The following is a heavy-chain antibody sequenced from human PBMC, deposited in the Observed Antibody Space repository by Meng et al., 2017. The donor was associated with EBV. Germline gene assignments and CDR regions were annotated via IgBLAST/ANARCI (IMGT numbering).Heavy chain of an antibody. Sequence: QVQLQHAGAGGKKPGSSVKVSCRTSGGTFRSDAVSWVRQAPGQGLEWMGGLIPMSGAPHYAQKFQDRVTIIADESTSTHSMELNNLRFEDTAMYYCASESGRGFTPDYWGQGTLVTVSS. CDR2: LIPMSGAP. J-gene: IGHJ4*02. CDR1: GGTFRSDA. D-gene: IGHD3-10*01. CDR3: ASESGRGFTPDY. V-gene: IGHV1-69*01.